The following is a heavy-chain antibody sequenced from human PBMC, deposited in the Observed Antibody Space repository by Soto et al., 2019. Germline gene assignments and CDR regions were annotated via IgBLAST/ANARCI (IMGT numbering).Heavy chain of an antibody. D-gene: IGHD3-22*01. CDR3: AKAEGFDYDSSGYQTPLDY. CDR2: ISGSGGSK. V-gene: IGHV3-23*01. Sequence: QPGGSLRLSCAASGFTFSSYAMSWVRQAPGKGLEWVSAISGSGGSKYYADSVKGRFTISRDISKNTLYLQMNSLRAEDTAVYYCAKAEGFDYDSSGYQTPLDYWGQGTLVTVSS. CDR1: GFTFSSYA. J-gene: IGHJ4*02.